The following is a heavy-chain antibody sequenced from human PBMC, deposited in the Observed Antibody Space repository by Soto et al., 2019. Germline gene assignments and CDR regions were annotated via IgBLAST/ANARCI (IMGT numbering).Heavy chain of an antibody. CDR1: RFTFSYYA. V-gene: IGHV3-30*04. D-gene: IGHD6-19*01. CDR3: VRTIAVAGTDAFDM. J-gene: IGHJ3*02. Sequence: PGGSLRLSCAASRFTFSYYAMHWIRQAPGKGLEWLAVILSDGSKQYHAESVKGRFTISRDNSKSTLYLQMNSLRVEDSAVYYCVRTIAVAGTDAFDMWGQGTMVTVSS. CDR2: ILSDGSKQ.